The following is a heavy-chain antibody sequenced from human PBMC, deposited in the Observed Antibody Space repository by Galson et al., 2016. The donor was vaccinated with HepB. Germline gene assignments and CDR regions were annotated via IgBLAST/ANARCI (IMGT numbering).Heavy chain of an antibody. Sequence: SVKVSCKASGYRFTSYGISWVRQAPGQGLEWMGYISTYDGNTKSAQNLQDRVIMTRDTSTSTAYLELRSLTSDDTAVYYCAEVGPGMLGWFDPWGQGTLVAVSS. CDR1: GYRFTSYG. J-gene: IGHJ5*02. V-gene: IGHV1-18*01. CDR2: ISTYDGNT. D-gene: IGHD3-10*02. CDR3: AEVGPGMLGWFDP.